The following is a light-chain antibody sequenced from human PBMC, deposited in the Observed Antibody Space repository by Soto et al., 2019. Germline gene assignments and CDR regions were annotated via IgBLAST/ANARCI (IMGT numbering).Light chain of an antibody. CDR2: KAS. Sequence: DIQLTQSRSTLSACIGDGVTITCGARQSTSSCMAWYQQKPGKAPKLLIYKASSLKSGVPPRFSSSGSGTEFTLTNSSLQPDDFATYYCQQYNSYYWTVGQGTKVDSK. CDR3: QQYNSYYWT. CDR1: QSTSSC. J-gene: IGKJ1*01. V-gene: IGKV1-5*03.